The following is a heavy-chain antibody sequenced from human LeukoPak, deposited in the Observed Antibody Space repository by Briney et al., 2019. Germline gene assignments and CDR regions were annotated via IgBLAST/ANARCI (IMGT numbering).Heavy chain of an antibody. Sequence: GESLKISCKGSGYSFTSYWIGWVRQMPGKGLEWMGIIYPGDSDTRYSLSFQGQVTVSVDKSISTAYLYWSSLKASDTAMYYCARPISENYVDNWGQGTLVTVSS. V-gene: IGHV5-51*01. CDR3: ARPISENYVDN. CDR2: IYPGDSDT. J-gene: IGHJ4*02. CDR1: GYSFTSYW.